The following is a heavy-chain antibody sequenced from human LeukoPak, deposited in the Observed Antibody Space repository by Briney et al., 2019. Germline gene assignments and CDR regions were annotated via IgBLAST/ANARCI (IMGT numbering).Heavy chain of an antibody. J-gene: IGHJ6*02. V-gene: IGHV4-31*03. CDR1: GGSISSGAYY. CDR2: IYYSGST. CDR3: ARDPLISESYYYGMDV. Sequence: PSQTLSLTCTVSGGSISSGAYYWSWIRQHPGKGLEWTGYIYYSGSTYYNPSLKSRVTISVDTSKNQFSLKLSSVTAADTAVYYCARDPLISESYYYGMDVWGQGTTVTVSS.